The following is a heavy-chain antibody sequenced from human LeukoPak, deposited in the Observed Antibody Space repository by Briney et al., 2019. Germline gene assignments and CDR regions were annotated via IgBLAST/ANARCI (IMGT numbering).Heavy chain of an antibody. J-gene: IGHJ4*02. CDR3: ATVGSGSSFDY. V-gene: IGHV1-2*02. CDR2: INPNSGGT. CDR1: GYTFTGYY. Sequence: ASVKVSCKASGYTFTGYYIHWVRQAPGQGLEWMGWINPNSGGTNYAQKFQGRVTMARDTPISTAYMELSSLGSEDTAVYYCATVGSGSSFDYWGQGTLVTVSS. D-gene: IGHD1-26*01.